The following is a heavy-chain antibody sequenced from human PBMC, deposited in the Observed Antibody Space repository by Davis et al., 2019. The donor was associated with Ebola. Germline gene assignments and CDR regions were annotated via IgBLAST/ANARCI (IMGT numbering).Heavy chain of an antibody. CDR2: IRSKANSYAT. CDR1: GFTFSGSA. V-gene: IGHV3-73*01. CDR3: ARDLLPMVRGVMGYYGMDV. D-gene: IGHD3-10*01. J-gene: IGHJ6*02. Sequence: GESLKISCAASGFTFSGSAMHWVRQASGKGLEWVGRIRSKANSYATAYAASVKGRFTISRDDSKNSLYLQMNSLKTEDTAVYYCARDLLPMVRGVMGYYGMDVWGQGTTVTVSS.